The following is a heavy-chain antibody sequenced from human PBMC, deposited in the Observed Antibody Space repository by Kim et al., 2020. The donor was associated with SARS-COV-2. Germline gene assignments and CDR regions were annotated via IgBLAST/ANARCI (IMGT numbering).Heavy chain of an antibody. Sequence: YAASVQGRFTTSRDNAGNSLYLQMNNLRVEDTAVYYCARGGWELDGGYGHWGQGTLVTVSS. D-gene: IGHD1-26*01. CDR3: ARGGWELDGGYGH. J-gene: IGHJ4*02. V-gene: IGHV3-48*03.